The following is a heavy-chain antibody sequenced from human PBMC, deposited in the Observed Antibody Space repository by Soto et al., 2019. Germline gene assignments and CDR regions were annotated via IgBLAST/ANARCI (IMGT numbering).Heavy chain of an antibody. Sequence: QVQLQQWGAGLLKPSETLSLTCAVYGGSFSGYYWSWIRQPPGKGLEWIGEINHSGSTNYNPSLKRRVPISVDTSKNQFSLKLSSVTAADTAVYYGARGPIFSSSRPSGGSDPWGQVTLVTVSS. CDR2: INHSGST. CDR1: GGSFSGYY. D-gene: IGHD6-6*01. CDR3: ARGPIFSSSRPSGGSDP. V-gene: IGHV4-34*01. J-gene: IGHJ5*02.